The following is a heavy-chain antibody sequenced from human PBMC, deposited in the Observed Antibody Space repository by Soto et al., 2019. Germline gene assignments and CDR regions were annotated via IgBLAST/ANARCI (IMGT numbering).Heavy chain of an antibody. Sequence: EVQLLESGGGLVQPGGSLRLSCEGSGFTFINYAMNWVRQAPGKGLEWVSAVSGGGDTTFYADSVKGRFTISRDNSKNTVSLQINRLVVDDTAVYYCARKVPGSTSRPIYWYFDLGGLCTLVTVSS. J-gene: IGHJ2*01. CDR2: VSGGGDTT. CDR1: GFTFINYA. D-gene: IGHD3-10*01. CDR3: ARKVPGSTSRPIYWYFDL. V-gene: IGHV3-23*01.